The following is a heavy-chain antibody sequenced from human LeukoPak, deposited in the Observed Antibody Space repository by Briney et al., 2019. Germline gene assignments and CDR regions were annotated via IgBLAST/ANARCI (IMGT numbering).Heavy chain of an antibody. Sequence: GASVTVSCKASGYTFTSYYMHWVRQAPGQGLEWMAIINPSGGSTSYAQKFQGRVTMTRDTSTSTVYMELSSLRSEDTAVYYCARTTYYYDSSGYDYYFDYWGQGTLVTVSS. CDR2: INPSGGST. CDR3: ARTTYYYDSSGYDYYFDY. D-gene: IGHD3-22*01. J-gene: IGHJ4*02. CDR1: GYTFTSYY. V-gene: IGHV1-46*01.